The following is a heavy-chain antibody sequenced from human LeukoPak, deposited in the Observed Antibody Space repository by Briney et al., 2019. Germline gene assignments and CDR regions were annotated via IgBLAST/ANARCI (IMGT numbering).Heavy chain of an antibody. CDR1: GYTLTELS. D-gene: IGHD2-15*01. CDR3: ATGFYSEGAFDI. Sequence: ASVKVSCKVSGYTLTELSMHWVRQAPGKGLEWMGGFDPEDGETIYAQKFQGRVTMTEDTSTDTAYMELSSLRSEDTAVYYYATGFYSEGAFDIWGQGTMVTVSS. J-gene: IGHJ3*02. CDR2: FDPEDGET. V-gene: IGHV1-24*01.